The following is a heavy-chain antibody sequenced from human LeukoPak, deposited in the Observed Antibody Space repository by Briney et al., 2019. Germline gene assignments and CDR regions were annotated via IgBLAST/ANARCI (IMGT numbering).Heavy chain of an antibody. V-gene: IGHV3-53*01. J-gene: IGHJ4*02. CDR3: ASVKYYDILTPLYYFDY. Sequence: GGSLRLSCAASGFTVSSNYMSWVRQAPGKGLEWVSVIYSGGSTYYADSVKGRFTISRDNSKNTLYLQMNSLRAEDTAVYYCASVKYYDILTPLYYFDYWGQGTLVTVSS. CDR1: GFTVSSNY. D-gene: IGHD3-9*01. CDR2: IYSGGST.